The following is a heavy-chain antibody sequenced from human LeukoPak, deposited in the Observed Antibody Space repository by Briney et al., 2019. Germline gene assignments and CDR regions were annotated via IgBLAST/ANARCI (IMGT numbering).Heavy chain of an antibody. CDR2: INHSGST. D-gene: IGHD6-13*01. J-gene: IGHJ3*02. V-gene: IGHV4-34*01. CDR1: GGSFSGYY. Sequence: PSETLSLTCAVYGGSFSGYYWSWIRQPPGKGLEWIGEINHSGSTNYNPSLKSRVTISVDTSKNQFSLKLSSVTAADTAVYYCARALRWAAAGTGGAFDIWGQGTMVTVSS. CDR3: ARALRWAAAGTGGAFDI.